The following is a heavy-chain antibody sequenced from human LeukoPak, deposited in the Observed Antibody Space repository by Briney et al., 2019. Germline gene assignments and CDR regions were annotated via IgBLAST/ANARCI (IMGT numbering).Heavy chain of an antibody. CDR3: AREYYDSSGYSLEAFDI. D-gene: IGHD3-22*01. J-gene: IGHJ3*02. Sequence: SETLSLTCTVSGASIRSSYWSWLRQPPGKGLEWIGYIYYSGSTNYNPSLKSRVTISVDPSKNQFSLKLSSVTAADTAVYYCAREYYDSSGYSLEAFDIWGQGTMVTVSS. V-gene: IGHV4-59*01. CDR2: IYYSGST. CDR1: GASIRSSY.